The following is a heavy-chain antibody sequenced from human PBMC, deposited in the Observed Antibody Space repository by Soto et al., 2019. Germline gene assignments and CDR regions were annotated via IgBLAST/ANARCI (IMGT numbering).Heavy chain of an antibody. CDR1: GGSISSYY. Sequence: PSEILSLTCTVSGGSISSYYWSWIRQPPGKGLEWIGDIYYIGSTNYNPSLKSRVTMSVDTSKNQFSLTLNSVTAADTATYYCARGGISHWAYFYYMDVWDRGTTVTVSS. J-gene: IGHJ6*03. D-gene: IGHD2-21*01. V-gene: IGHV4-59*12. CDR3: ARGGISHWAYFYYMDV. CDR2: IYYIGST.